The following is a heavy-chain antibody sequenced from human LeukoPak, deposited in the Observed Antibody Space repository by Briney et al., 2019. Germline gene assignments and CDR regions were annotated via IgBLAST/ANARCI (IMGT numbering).Heavy chain of an antibody. D-gene: IGHD3-22*01. J-gene: IGHJ4*02. CDR3: ARVLSGLNFDY. CDR2: IYYSGST. V-gene: IGHV4-39*07. CDR1: GGSISSGGYS. Sequence: SETLSLTCAVSGGSISSGGYSWSWIRQPPGKGLEWIGSIYYSGSTYYNPSLKSRVTISVDTSRNQFSLNLNSVTAADTAVYYCARVLSGLNFDYWGQGTLVTVSS.